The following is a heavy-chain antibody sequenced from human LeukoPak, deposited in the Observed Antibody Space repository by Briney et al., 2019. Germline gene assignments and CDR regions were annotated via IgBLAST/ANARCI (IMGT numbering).Heavy chain of an antibody. J-gene: IGHJ4*02. V-gene: IGHV1-46*01. Sequence: ASVKVSCKASGYTFTSYYMHWVRQAPGQGLEWMGIINPSGGSTSYAQKFRGRVTMTRDTSTSTVYMELSSLRSEDTAVYYCARGGIAVPGAYYFDYWGQGTLVTVSS. CDR2: INPSGGST. D-gene: IGHD6-19*01. CDR1: GYTFTSYY. CDR3: ARGGIAVPGAYYFDY.